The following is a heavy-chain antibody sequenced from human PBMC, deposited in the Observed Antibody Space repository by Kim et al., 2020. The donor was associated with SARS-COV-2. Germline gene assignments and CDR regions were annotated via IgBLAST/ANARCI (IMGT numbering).Heavy chain of an antibody. CDR1: RFTFSNYW. J-gene: IGHJ3*02. CDR3: ARELVGGRNVFEM. D-gene: IGHD1-26*01. Sequence: GGSLRLSCLASRFTFSNYWMAWVRQAPGKGLEWVANMKEDGTDIYHLGSVKGRFTISRDNAKNSLYLQMNSLRVEDTAVYFCARELVGGRNVFEMWGQG. V-gene: IGHV3-7*01. CDR2: MKEDGTDI.